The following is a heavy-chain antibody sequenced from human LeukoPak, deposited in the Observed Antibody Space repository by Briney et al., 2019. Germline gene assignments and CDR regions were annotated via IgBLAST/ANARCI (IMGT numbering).Heavy chain of an antibody. CDR1: GGSISSYY. Sequence: PSETLSLTCTVSGGSISSYYWSWIRQPAGKGLEWIGRIYTSGCTNYNPSLKSRVTMSVDTSKNQFSLKLSSVTAADTAVYYCASTYYYDSSGYYHWGQGTLVTVSS. D-gene: IGHD3-22*01. V-gene: IGHV4-4*07. J-gene: IGHJ4*02. CDR3: ASTYYYDSSGYYH. CDR2: IYTSGCT.